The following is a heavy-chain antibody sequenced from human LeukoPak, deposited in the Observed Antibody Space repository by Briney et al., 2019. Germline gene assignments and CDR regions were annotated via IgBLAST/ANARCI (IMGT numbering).Heavy chain of an antibody. V-gene: IGHV1-24*01. CDR3: ATATGRSSSGWYFDY. D-gene: IGHD6-19*01. CDR1: GYTLTELS. CDR2: FDPGDGET. J-gene: IGHJ4*02. Sequence: ASVKVSCKVSGYTLTELSMHWVRQAPGKGLEWMGGFDPGDGETIYAQKFQGRVTMTEDTSTDTAYMELSSLRSEDTAVYYCATATGRSSSGWYFDYWGQGTLVTVSS.